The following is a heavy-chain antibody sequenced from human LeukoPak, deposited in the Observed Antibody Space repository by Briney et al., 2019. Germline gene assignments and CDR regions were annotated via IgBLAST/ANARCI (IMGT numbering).Heavy chain of an antibody. Sequence: SETLSLXCTVSGYSISSGYYWGWIRQPPGQGLEWIGSIYHSGSTYYNPSLKSRVTISVDTSKNQFSLKLSSVTAADTAVYYCARGQWLVPMDYWGQGTLVTVSS. CDR2: IYHSGST. V-gene: IGHV4-38-2*02. D-gene: IGHD6-19*01. CDR1: GYSISSGYY. CDR3: ARGQWLVPMDY. J-gene: IGHJ4*02.